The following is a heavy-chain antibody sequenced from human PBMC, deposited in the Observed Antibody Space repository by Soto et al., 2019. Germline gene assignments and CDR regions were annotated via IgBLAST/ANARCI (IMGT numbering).Heavy chain of an antibody. CDR1: GYTFTSYA. J-gene: IGHJ4*02. D-gene: IGHD5-18*01. Sequence: ASVKVSCKASGYTFTSYAMHWVCLAPGQRLEWMGWINAGNGNTKYSQKFQGRVTITRDTSASTAYMELSSLRSEDTAVYYCARGLNGYLHYFDYWGQGTLVTVSS. V-gene: IGHV1-3*01. CDR3: ARGLNGYLHYFDY. CDR2: INAGNGNT.